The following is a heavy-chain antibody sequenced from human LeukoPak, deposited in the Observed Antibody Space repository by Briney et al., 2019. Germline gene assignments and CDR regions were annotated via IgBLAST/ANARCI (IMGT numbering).Heavy chain of an antibody. CDR3: ARRAPSHDFDD. Sequence: GGSLRLSCAASGFTFSSYWMSWARQAPGKGLEWVANIKQDGSEKYYVDSVKGRFTISRDNAKNSLYLQMNSLRVEDTALYYCARRAPSHDFDDWGQGTLVTVSS. CDR1: GFTFSSYW. J-gene: IGHJ4*02. CDR2: IKQDGSEK. V-gene: IGHV3-7*01.